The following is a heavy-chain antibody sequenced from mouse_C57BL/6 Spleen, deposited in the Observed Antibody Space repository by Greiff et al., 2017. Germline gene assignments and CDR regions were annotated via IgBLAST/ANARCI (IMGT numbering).Heavy chain of an antibody. V-gene: IGHV1-55*01. D-gene: IGHD1-1*01. CDR1: GYTFTSYW. CDR2: IYPGSGST. J-gene: IGHJ1*03. CDR3: ARVYGSSYPYWYFDV. Sequence: QVQLQQPGAELVKPGASVKMSCKASGYTFTSYWITWVKQRPGQGLEWIGDIYPGSGSTNYNEKFKSKATLTVDTSSSTAYMQLSSLTSEDSAVYYGARVYGSSYPYWYFDVWGTGTTVTVSS.